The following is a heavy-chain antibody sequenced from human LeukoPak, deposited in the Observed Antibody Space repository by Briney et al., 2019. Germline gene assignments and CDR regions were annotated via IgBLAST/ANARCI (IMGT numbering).Heavy chain of an antibody. Sequence: SETLSLTCTVSGGSIIGYHRSWIRQPPGKGLEWIGDIYYSGSTNYNPSLKSRVTISVDTSKNQFSLKLSSVTAADTAVYYCARNRGTYCGGDCYFFDYWGQGILVTVSS. CDR2: IYYSGST. D-gene: IGHD2-21*02. CDR1: GGSIIGYH. V-gene: IGHV4-59*12. CDR3: ARNRGTYCGGDCYFFDY. J-gene: IGHJ4*02.